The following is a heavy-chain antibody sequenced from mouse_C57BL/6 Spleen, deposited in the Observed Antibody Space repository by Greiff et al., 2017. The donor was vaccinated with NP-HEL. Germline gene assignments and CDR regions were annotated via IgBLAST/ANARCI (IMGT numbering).Heavy chain of an antibody. Sequence: QVQLQQPGAELVKPGASVKLSCKASGYTFTSYWMHWVKQRPGQGLEWIGMIPPNSGRTNYNEKFKSKATLTVDKSSSTAYMQLSSLTSEDSAVYYCAREGSWFAYWGQGTLVTVSA. CDR1: GYTFTSYW. V-gene: IGHV1-64*01. J-gene: IGHJ3*01. CDR3: AREGSWFAY. CDR2: IPPNSGRT.